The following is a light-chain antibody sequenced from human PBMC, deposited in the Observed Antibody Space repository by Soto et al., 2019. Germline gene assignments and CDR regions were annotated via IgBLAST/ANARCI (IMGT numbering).Light chain of an antibody. CDR3: MQALQSPRT. V-gene: IGKV2-28*01. Sequence: DILMTQSPISLPVTPGEPASISCWSSRGLLHSTGKNYLDWFLQKPGQSPKLLIYLGSNRASGVPDRFSGRGSGTNFTMRISRGEAEDVGVYYCMQALQSPRTFGRGTKVEIK. CDR1: RGLLHSTGKNY. CDR2: LGS. J-gene: IGKJ1*01.